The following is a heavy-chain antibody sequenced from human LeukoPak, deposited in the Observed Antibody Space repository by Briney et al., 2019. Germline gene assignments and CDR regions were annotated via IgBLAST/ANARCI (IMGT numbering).Heavy chain of an antibody. J-gene: IGHJ4*02. CDR1: GFTFSSYG. D-gene: IGHD4-17*01. CDR3: ARGNTYGDYLLGDY. V-gene: IGHV3-30*03. CDR2: ISYDGSNK. Sequence: GRSLRLSCAASGFTFSSYGMHWVRQAPGKGLEWVAVISYDGSNKYYADSVKGRFTISRDNSKNTLYLQMNSLRAEDTAVYYCARGNTYGDYLLGDYWGQGTLVTVSS.